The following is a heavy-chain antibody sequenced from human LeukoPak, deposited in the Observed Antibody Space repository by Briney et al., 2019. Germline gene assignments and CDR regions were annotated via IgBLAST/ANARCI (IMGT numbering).Heavy chain of an antibody. CDR3: AKVSSSWYERIWFDP. CDR2: ISGSGGNT. CDR1: GFTFSSYA. Sequence: PGGSLRLSCAASGFTFSSYAMSWVRQAPGKGLEWVSGISGSGGNTYYADSVKGRFSISRDNSKNTLYLQMNSLRAEDTAVYYCAKVSSSWYERIWFDPWGQGTLVTVSS. J-gene: IGHJ5*02. V-gene: IGHV3-23*01. D-gene: IGHD6-13*01.